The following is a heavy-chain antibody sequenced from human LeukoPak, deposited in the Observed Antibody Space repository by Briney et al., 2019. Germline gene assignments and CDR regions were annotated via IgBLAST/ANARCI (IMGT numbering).Heavy chain of an antibody. J-gene: IGHJ4*02. D-gene: IGHD1-7*01. Sequence: GGSLRLSCAASGFTFSNYWMSWVRQAPGKGLEWVANIKEDGSDKNYVDSVRGRFTISRDNAKNALYLQMNSLRAEDTAVYYCGREIPGGTTSLDCWGQGTVVTVST. CDR1: GFTFSNYW. V-gene: IGHV3-7*04. CDR3: GREIPGGTTSLDC. CDR2: IKEDGSDK.